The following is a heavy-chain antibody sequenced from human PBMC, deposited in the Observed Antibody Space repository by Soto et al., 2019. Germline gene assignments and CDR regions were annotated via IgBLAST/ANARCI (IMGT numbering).Heavy chain of an antibody. V-gene: IGHV4-30-4*01. Sequence: PSETLSLTCTVPGGSISSGDYYWSWIRQPPGKGLEWIGYIYYSGSTNYNPSLKSRVTISVDTSKNQFSLKLSSVTAADTAVYYCARVRGRLLRFDPWGQGTLVTVSS. J-gene: IGHJ5*02. D-gene: IGHD2-15*01. CDR3: ARVRGRLLRFDP. CDR2: IYYSGST. CDR1: GGSISSGDYY.